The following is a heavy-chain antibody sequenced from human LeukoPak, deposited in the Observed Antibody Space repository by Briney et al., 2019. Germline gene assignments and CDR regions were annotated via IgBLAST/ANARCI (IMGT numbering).Heavy chain of an antibody. J-gene: IGHJ4*02. CDR3: ARGANWGSPDY. D-gene: IGHD7-27*01. Sequence: PSETLSLTCTVSGGSISSDYWSWIRQSPGKGLEWIGYIYYSGTPSYNPSLKSRVTISLDTSKNQFSLKLSSVTAADTAVYYCARGANWGSPDYWGQGTLVTVSS. CDR2: IYYSGTP. V-gene: IGHV4-59*12. CDR1: GGSISSDY.